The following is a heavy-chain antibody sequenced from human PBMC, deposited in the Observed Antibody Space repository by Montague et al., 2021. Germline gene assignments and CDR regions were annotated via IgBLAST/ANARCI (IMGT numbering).Heavy chain of an antibody. CDR2: IHYTGYS. CDR1: GASFNYGDYY. V-gene: IGHV4-31*03. CDR3: ASWMH. J-gene: IGHJ4*02. D-gene: IGHD2-2*03. Sequence: SQTLSLTCNVSGASFNYGDYYWTWIRQHPGKGLEWIGYIHYTGYSQYNPSLNSRLTLSVDTSKNQFSLMLNSVTAADTAVYYCASWMHWGQGKLVTVSS.